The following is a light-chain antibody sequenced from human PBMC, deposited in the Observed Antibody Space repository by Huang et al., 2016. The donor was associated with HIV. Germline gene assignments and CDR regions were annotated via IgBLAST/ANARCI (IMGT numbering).Light chain of an antibody. CDR2: GAS. CDR3: QRSVKTPRT. Sequence: DIQITQSPSSLSASVGDRVTITCRASQNINKYLNWYQQQPGKAPKLLISGASTLQSGVPSSFSGSGSGTDFTLTISSLQPEDSAVYFCQRSVKTPRTFGQGTKLEI. J-gene: IGKJ2*01. CDR1: QNINKY. V-gene: IGKV1-39*01.